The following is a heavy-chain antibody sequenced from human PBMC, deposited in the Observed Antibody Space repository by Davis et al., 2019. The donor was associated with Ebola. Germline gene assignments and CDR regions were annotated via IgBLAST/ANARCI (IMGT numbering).Heavy chain of an antibody. CDR2: ISSSISYI. V-gene: IGHV3-21*01. CDR1: GFTFSTYT. J-gene: IGHJ4*02. D-gene: IGHD4-17*01. Sequence: GESLKISCAASGFTFSTYTMNWVRQAPGKGLEWVSSISSSISYIYYADSVKGRFTISRDNAKNSLYLQMNSLRAEDTAVYYCAREDGDYVGFDYWGQGTLVTVSS. CDR3: AREDGDYVGFDY.